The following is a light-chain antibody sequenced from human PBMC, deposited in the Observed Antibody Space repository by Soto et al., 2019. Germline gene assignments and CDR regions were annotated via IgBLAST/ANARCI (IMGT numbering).Light chain of an antibody. J-gene: IGKJ1*01. CDR1: QSVSSSY. CDR3: QQYGSARWT. V-gene: IGKV3-20*01. Sequence: NVLTQSPGTLSLSPGERATLSCRASQSVSSSYLAWYQQKPGQAPRLLIYGASSRATGIPDRFSGSGSGTDFTLTISRLEPEDFAVYYCQQYGSARWTSGQGTKVDIK. CDR2: GAS.